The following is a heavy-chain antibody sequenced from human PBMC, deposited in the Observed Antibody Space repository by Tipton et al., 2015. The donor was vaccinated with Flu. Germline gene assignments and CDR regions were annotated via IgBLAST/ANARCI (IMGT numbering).Heavy chain of an antibody. CDR2: IYPSGTT. Sequence: TLSLTCTVSSGSIRSTNYFCAWIRQPPGKRLELIGSIYPSGTTYYNPSLKSRVTMSVDTSKSQFSLKLRSVSAADTAVYYCARLSYYDVDLKNFYFDYWGQGALVTVSS. D-gene: IGHD3-10*02. J-gene: IGHJ4*02. CDR1: SGSIRSTNYF. V-gene: IGHV4-39*01. CDR3: ARLSYYDVDLKNFYFDY.